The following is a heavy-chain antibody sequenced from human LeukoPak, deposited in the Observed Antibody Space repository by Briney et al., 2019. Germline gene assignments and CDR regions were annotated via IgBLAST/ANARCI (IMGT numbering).Heavy chain of an antibody. D-gene: IGHD3/OR15-3a*01. J-gene: IGHJ4*02. Sequence: GGSLRLSCAASGFTFSSYAIHWVRQAPGKGLEWVSTISGSGDSTYYADSVKGRFTISRDNSKNTLYLQMNSLRAEDTAVYYCAKDRATLDIDYWGQGTLVTVSS. CDR1: GFTFSSYA. V-gene: IGHV3-23*01. CDR3: AKDRATLDIDY. CDR2: ISGSGDST.